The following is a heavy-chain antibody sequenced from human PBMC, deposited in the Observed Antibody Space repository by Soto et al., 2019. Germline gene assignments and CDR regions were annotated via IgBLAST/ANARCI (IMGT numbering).Heavy chain of an antibody. D-gene: IGHD2-2*01. CDR3: AKDTGPAAFSPADY. CDR2: ISGSGGST. Sequence: PVGSLRLSCAASGFTFSSYAMSWVRQAPGKGLEWVSAISGSGGSTYYADSVKGRFTISRDNSKNTLYLQMNSLRAEDTAVYYCAKDTGPAAFSPADYWGQGTLVTVSS. V-gene: IGHV3-23*01. J-gene: IGHJ4*02. CDR1: GFTFSSYA.